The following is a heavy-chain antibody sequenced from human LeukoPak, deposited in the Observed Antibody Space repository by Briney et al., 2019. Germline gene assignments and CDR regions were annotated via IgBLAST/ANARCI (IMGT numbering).Heavy chain of an antibody. D-gene: IGHD4-23*01. CDR3: ARDAVEPYDYGGRHFDY. CDR1: GGTFSSYA. Sequence: SVKVSCKASGGTFSSYAISWLRQAPGQGLEWMGRIIPILGIASYAQKFQGRVTITADKSTSTAYMELSSLRSEDTAVYYCARDAVEPYDYGGRHFDYWGQGTLVTVSS. CDR2: IIPILGIA. V-gene: IGHV1-69*04. J-gene: IGHJ4*02.